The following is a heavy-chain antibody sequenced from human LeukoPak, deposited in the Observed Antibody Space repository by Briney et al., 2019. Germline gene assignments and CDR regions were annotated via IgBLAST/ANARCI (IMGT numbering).Heavy chain of an antibody. D-gene: IGHD2-21*01. V-gene: IGHV4-38-2*02. CDR2: IHHSGST. CDR1: GYSISSGYY. J-gene: IGHJ4*02. Sequence: PSETLSLTCIVSGYSISSGYYWGWIRQPPGKGLEWIGNIHHSGSTYYNPSLKSRVTISVDTSKNQLSLKLSSVTAADTAVYYCTRVSSRGEGFDYWGQGILVTVSS. CDR3: TRVSSRGEGFDY.